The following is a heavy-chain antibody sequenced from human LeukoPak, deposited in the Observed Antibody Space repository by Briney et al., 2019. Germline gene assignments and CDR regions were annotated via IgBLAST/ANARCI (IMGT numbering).Heavy chain of an antibody. CDR1: GFTFSSYS. D-gene: IGHD3-10*01. CDR2: ISSSGSTI. V-gene: IGHV3-48*04. CDR3: ARDMGEGSGRYYYYYMDV. J-gene: IGHJ6*03. Sequence: PGGSLRLSCAASGFTFSSYSMNWVRQAPGKGLEWVSYISSSGSTIYYADSVKGRFTISRDNAKNSLYLQMNSLRAEDTAVYYCARDMGEGSGRYYYYYMDVWGKGTTVTISS.